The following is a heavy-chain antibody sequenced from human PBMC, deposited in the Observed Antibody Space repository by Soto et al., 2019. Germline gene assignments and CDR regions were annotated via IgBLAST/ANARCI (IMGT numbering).Heavy chain of an antibody. CDR2: IYASGRS. CDR3: ARSAIPRGGWSRP. Sequence: SETLSLTCNVSDDSLSTYYWNCIRQPAWKGLEWIVRIYASGRSNYNPSLKGRVTMSVDTSKKQFSLRMISVTAADTAMYYCARSAIPRGGWSRPWGQGVLVTVSS. D-gene: IGHD6-19*01. CDR1: DDSLSTYY. J-gene: IGHJ5*02. V-gene: IGHV4-4*07.